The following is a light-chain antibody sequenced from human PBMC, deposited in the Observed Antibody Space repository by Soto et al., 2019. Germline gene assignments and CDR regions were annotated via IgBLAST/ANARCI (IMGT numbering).Light chain of an antibody. CDR2: DVT. Sequence: QSALTQPASVSGSPGQSITISCTGTSSDIGDYDYVSWYQHLPGKAPKLLIFDVTHRPSGVSDRFSGSKSGNTASLTISGVRPEDEADYYCGTWDSRLSAVVFGGGTKLTVL. V-gene: IGLV2-14*01. CDR3: GTWDSRLSAVV. CDR1: SSDIGDYDY. J-gene: IGLJ2*01.